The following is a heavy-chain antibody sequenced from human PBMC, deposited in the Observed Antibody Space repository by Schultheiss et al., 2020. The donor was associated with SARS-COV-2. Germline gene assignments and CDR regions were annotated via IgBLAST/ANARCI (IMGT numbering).Heavy chain of an antibody. J-gene: IGHJ6*02. V-gene: IGHV1-2*02. CDR2: INPNSGGT. D-gene: IGHD3-10*01. CDR1: GYTFTGYY. Sequence: GESLKISCKASGYTFTGYYMHWVRQAPGQGLEWMGWINPNSGGTNYAQKFQGRVTMTRDTSISTAYMELRSLRSDDTAVYYCARDSVAYYGSGSPPGGMDVWGQGTTVTVSS. CDR3: ARDSVAYYGSGSPPGGMDV.